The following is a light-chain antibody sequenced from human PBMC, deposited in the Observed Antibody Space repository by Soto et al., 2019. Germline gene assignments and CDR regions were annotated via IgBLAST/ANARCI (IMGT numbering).Light chain of an antibody. CDR1: QSVSSN. Sequence: DIIMTQSPSTLSVSPGERATLSCRASQSVSSNLAWYRQRPGQAPRLLIYGTSTRATGIPDRFSGSGSGTEFNLTISSLQSEDFAVYYCQQYDSWPPLFTFGPGTKVDLK. CDR3: QQYDSWPPLFT. J-gene: IGKJ3*01. V-gene: IGKV3-15*01. CDR2: GTS.